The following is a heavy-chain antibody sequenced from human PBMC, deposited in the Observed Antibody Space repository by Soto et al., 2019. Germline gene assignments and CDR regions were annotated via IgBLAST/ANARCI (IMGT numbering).Heavy chain of an antibody. D-gene: IGHD6-19*01. Sequence: EVQLLESGGGLVQPGGSLRLSCAASGFTFSSYAMSWVRQAPGKGLEWVSAISGSGGSTYYADSVKGRFTISRDNSTNTLYLQMNRLRAEATAVYYCARRSSGWYFDYWGQGTLVTVSS. CDR2: ISGSGGST. V-gene: IGHV3-23*01. CDR1: GFTFSSYA. J-gene: IGHJ4*02. CDR3: ARRSSGWYFDY.